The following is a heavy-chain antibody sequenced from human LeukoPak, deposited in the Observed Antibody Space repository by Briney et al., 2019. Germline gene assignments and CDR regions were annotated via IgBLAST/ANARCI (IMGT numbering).Heavy chain of an antibody. V-gene: IGHV3-23*01. J-gene: IGHJ6*02. D-gene: IGHD6-19*01. Sequence: GGSLRLSCAASGFTFRSYAMSWVRQAPGKGVEWVSVISNSGDSTYYADSVKGRFTISRDNSKNTLYLQMNSLRAEDTAVYYCAKDSVAGTDKYYYAMDVWGQGTTVTVSS. CDR2: ISNSGDST. CDR3: AKDSVAGTDKYYYAMDV. CDR1: GFTFRSYA.